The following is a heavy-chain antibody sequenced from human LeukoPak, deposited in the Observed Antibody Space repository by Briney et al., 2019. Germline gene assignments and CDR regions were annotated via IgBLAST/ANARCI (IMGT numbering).Heavy chain of an antibody. J-gene: IGHJ4*02. Sequence: SETLSLTCAVYGGSFSGYYWSWIRQPPGKGLEWIGEINHSGSTNYNPSLKSRVTISVDTSKNQFSLKLSSVTAADTAVYYCAGGRWGLRYFDCWGQGTLVTVSS. CDR3: AGGRWGLRYFDC. CDR2: INHSGST. D-gene: IGHD3-9*01. V-gene: IGHV4-34*01. CDR1: GGSFSGYY.